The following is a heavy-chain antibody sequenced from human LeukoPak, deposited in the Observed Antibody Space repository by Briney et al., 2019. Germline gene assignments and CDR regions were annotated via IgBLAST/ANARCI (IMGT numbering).Heavy chain of an antibody. J-gene: IGHJ4*02. Sequence: PGGALRLSCAASGFTFSDYWMNWGREAPGEGLEWGASIKEDGGEKHYVDSVRGRFTIFRDNTKKSLYLQMNSLRAEDTPVYYCARVLFATLLVDFWGQGNLVTVSS. D-gene: IGHD2-21*01. V-gene: IGHV3-7*01. CDR1: GFTFSDYW. CDR2: IKEDGGEK. CDR3: ARVLFATLLVDF.